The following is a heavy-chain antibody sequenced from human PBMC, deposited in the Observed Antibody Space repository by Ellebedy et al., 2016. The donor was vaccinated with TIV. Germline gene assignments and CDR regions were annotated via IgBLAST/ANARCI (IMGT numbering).Heavy chain of an antibody. CDR2: ISSSSSTI. V-gene: IGHV3-48*04. D-gene: IGHD5-18*01. CDR3: ASGYSYGCMDV. Sequence: GESLKISCAASGFTFDTHWMSWVRQAPGKGLEWVSYISSSSSTIYYADSVKGRFTISRDNAKNTLYLQMNSLRAEDTAVYYCASGYSYGCMDVWGQGTTVTVSS. J-gene: IGHJ6*02. CDR1: GFTFDTHW.